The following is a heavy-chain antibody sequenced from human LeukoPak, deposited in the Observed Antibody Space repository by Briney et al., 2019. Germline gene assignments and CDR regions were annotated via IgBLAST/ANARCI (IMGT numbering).Heavy chain of an antibody. Sequence: PGGSLRLSCAASGFTFSSYGMHWVRQAPGKGLEWVAVISYDGSNKYYADSVKGRFTISRDNSKNTLYLQMNSLRAEDTAVYYCARSGYSYGYFDYWGQGTLVTVSS. D-gene: IGHD5-18*01. V-gene: IGHV3-30*03. CDR2: ISYDGSNK. CDR1: GFTFSSYG. J-gene: IGHJ4*02. CDR3: ARSGYSYGYFDY.